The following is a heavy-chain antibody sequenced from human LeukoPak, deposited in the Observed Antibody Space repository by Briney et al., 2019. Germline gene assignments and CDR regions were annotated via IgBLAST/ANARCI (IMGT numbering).Heavy chain of an antibody. CDR2: IYTSGST. V-gene: IGHV4-4*07. CDR1: GVSISSYY. CDR3: ARDVYCSSTSCSGGWFDP. D-gene: IGHD2-2*01. J-gene: IGHJ5*02. Sequence: SETLSLTCTVSGVSISSYYWSWIRQPAGKGLEWIGRIYTSGSTNYNPSLKSRVTMSVDTSKNQFSLKLSSVTAADTAVYYCARDVYCSSTSCSGGWFDPWGQGTLVTVSS.